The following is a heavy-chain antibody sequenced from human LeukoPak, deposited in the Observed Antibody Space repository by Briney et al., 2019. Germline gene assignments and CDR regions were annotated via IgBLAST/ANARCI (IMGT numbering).Heavy chain of an antibody. CDR1: GGSINSNSYY. CDR2: TYYTGSP. J-gene: IGHJ4*02. Sequence: KPSETLSLTCTVSGGSINSNSYYWDWIRQPPGKGLEWIGTTYYTGSPNYNSSLKSRVTISVDTSKNQFSLKLSSVTAADTAVYYCARGRRTDYWGQGTLVTVSS. D-gene: IGHD1-1*01. CDR3: ARGRRTDY. V-gene: IGHV4-39*07.